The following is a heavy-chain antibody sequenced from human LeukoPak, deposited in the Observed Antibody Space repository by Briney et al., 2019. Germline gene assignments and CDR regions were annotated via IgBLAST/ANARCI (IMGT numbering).Heavy chain of an antibody. CDR3: AKDRSDSSNWYLGDY. CDR2: INGSGSST. CDR1: GFTFSSYG. Sequence: GGSLRLSCAASGFTFSSYGMHWVRQAPGKGLEWVSVINGSGSSTNYADSVKGRFTISRDNSKNTLYLQMNSLRADDTAVYYCAKDRSDSSNWYLGDYWGQGTLVTVSS. J-gene: IGHJ4*02. V-gene: IGHV3-23*01. D-gene: IGHD6-13*01.